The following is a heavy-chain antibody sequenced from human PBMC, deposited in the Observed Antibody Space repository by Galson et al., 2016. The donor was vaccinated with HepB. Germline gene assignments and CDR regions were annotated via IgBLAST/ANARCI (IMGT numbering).Heavy chain of an antibody. D-gene: IGHD3-22*01. CDR1: GDSIRSGGSY. Sequence: TLSLTCTVSGDSIRSGGSYWSCIRQHPGKGLEWIGYINYSGTTSSNSSLKPRVIISVDPSKNQFSLKLSSVTAADTAVYYCARDPRGDYYYDSSGYSHFDLWGQGTLVTVSS. J-gene: IGHJ4*02. CDR2: INYSGTT. CDR3: ARDPRGDYYYDSSGYSHFDL. V-gene: IGHV4-31*03.